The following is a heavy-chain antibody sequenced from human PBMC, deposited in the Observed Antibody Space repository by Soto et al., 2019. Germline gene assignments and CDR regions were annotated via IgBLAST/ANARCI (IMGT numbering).Heavy chain of an antibody. J-gene: IGHJ4*02. CDR2: IYYSGTT. D-gene: IGHD4-17*01. V-gene: IGHV4-39*01. Sequence: QLQLQESGPGLVKPSETLSLTCSVSGGSISRSLSYWGWIRQPPGKGLEWIGSIYYSGTTYYNPSLESRVTISLATSNKHCYLSLCLVTAADTAVFYCASHVSRHGDYLFGYWGQGTLVTVSS. CDR3: ASHVSRHGDYLFGY. CDR1: GGSISRSLSY.